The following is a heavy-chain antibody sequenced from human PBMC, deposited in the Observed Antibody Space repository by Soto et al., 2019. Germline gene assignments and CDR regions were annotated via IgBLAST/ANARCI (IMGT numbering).Heavy chain of an antibody. CDR3: ARGDGCSSTSCYVTGLFDP. D-gene: IGHD2-2*01. CDR1: GYTFTSYY. Sequence: QVQLVQSGAEVKKPGASVKVSCKASGYTFTSYYMHWVRQAPGQGLEWMGIINPSGGSTSYAQKCQGRGAMTRDTATSPVYMELSSLRSEDTAVYYCARGDGCSSTSCYVTGLFDPWGQGTLVTVSS. V-gene: IGHV1-46*01. CDR2: INPSGGST. J-gene: IGHJ5*02.